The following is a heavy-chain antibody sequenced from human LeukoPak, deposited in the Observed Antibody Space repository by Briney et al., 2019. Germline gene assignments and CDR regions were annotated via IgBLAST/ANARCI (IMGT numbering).Heavy chain of an antibody. V-gene: IGHV4-59*04. Sequence: GSLRLSCAASGFTFSNYSMNWVRQAPGKGLEWIGSIYYSGSTYYNPSLKSRVTMSVDTSKKQFSLKLSSVTAADTAVYYCARHAVEAASRWFDPWGQGTLVTVSS. D-gene: IGHD1-1*01. CDR2: IYYSGST. CDR3: ARHAVEAASRWFDP. CDR1: GFTFSNYSMN. J-gene: IGHJ5*02.